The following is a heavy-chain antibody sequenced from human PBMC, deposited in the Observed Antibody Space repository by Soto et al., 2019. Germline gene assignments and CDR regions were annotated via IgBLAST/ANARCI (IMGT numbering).Heavy chain of an antibody. CDR3: AHTPYCGGDCYSWDY. D-gene: IGHD2-21*02. CDR2: IYWDDDK. V-gene: IGHV2-5*02. Sequence: GLDLEWLALIYWDDDKRYSPSLKSRLTITKDTSKNQVVLTMTNMDPVDTATYYCAHTPYCGGDCYSWDYWGQGTLVTVSS. J-gene: IGHJ4*02.